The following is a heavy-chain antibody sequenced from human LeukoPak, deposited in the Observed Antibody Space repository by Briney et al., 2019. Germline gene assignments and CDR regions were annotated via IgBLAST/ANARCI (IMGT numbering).Heavy chain of an antibody. CDR3: AKSRGGFGELSYFDY. CDR1: GFTFSSYA. D-gene: IGHD3-10*01. CDR2: ISGSGGST. Sequence: GGSLRLSCAASGFTFSSYAMSWVRQAPGKGLEWVSAISGSGGSTYYADSVKGRFTISRDNSKNTLYLQMNSLRAEDTAVYYCAKSRGGFGELSYFDYWGQGTLVTVSS. J-gene: IGHJ4*02. V-gene: IGHV3-23*01.